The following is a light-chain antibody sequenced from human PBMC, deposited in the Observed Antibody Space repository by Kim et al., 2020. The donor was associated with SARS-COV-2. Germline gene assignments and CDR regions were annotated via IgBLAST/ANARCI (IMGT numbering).Light chain of an antibody. Sequence: APGRTARITCGVNNHGGHSVHWYQQKPGQAPVLVIYYDSDRPSGIPERFSGSKAATTATLTISRVEAGDEADYYCQVWDTDTDDYVFGTGTKVTVL. CDR2: YDS. J-gene: IGLJ1*01. V-gene: IGLV3-21*01. CDR1: NHGGHS. CDR3: QVWDTDTDDYV.